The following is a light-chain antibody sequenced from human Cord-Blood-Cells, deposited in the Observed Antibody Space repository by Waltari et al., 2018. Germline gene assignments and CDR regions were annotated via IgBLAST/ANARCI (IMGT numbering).Light chain of an antibody. CDR1: QGISKY. V-gene: IGKV1-27*01. Sequence: DIQMTQSPSSLSASVADRVTITCRASQGISKYLAWYQQKPGKVPKLLIYAASTLQSGVPSRFSGSGSGTDFTLTISSLQPEDVATYYCQKYNSAPPTFGGGTKVEIK. CDR3: QKYNSAPPT. J-gene: IGKJ4*01. CDR2: AAS.